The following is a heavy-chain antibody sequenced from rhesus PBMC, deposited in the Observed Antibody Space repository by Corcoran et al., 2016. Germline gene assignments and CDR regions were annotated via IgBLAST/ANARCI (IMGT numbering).Heavy chain of an antibody. CDR2: ISGSGGGA. D-gene: IGHD2-39*01. V-gene: IGHV4-173*01. CDR3: ATLVGVPGSLDV. Sequence: QVQLQESGPGLVKPSETLSLTCAVSGGSVSSNYWSWIRQSPGKGLEWIGRISGSGGGADYNPSLKSRVTLSTEPSKNQFSRRLTSGPAADTALYFCATLVGVPGSLDVWGRGVLVTVSS. CDR1: GGSVSSNY. J-gene: IGHJ5-2*02.